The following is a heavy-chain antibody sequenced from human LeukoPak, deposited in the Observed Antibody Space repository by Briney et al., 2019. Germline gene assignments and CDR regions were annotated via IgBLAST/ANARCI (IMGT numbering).Heavy chain of an antibody. CDR3: ARGRIAARLFDY. CDR1: GGSISSHY. J-gene: IGHJ4*02. D-gene: IGHD6-6*01. CDR2: IYYSGST. Sequence: SETLSLTCTVSGGSISSHYWSWIRQPPGKGLEWIGYIYYSGSTNYNPSLKSRVTISVDTSKNQFSLKPSSVTAADTAVYYCARGRIAARLFDYWGQGTLVTVSS. V-gene: IGHV4-59*11.